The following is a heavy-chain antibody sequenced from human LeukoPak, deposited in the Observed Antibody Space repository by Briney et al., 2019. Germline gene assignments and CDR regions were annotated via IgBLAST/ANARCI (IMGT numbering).Heavy chain of an antibody. CDR3: AREWIVVVPPAMTYYYNGMDV. Sequence: GGSLRLSCAASGFTFSSYWMYWVRHAPGKGLVWVSRINSDGSSTSYADSVKDRFTISRDNAKNTLYLQMNSLRAEDTAVYYCAREWIVVVPPAMTYYYNGMDVWGQGTTVTVSS. CDR1: GFTFSSYW. V-gene: IGHV3-74*01. J-gene: IGHJ6*02. D-gene: IGHD2-2*01. CDR2: INSDGSST.